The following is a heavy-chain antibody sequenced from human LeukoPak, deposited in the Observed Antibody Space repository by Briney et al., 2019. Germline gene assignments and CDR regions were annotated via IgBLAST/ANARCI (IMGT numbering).Heavy chain of an antibody. J-gene: IGHJ5*02. CDR1: GFTVSSNY. Sequence: GGSLRLSCAASGFTVSSNYMSWVRQAPGKGLEWVGRIKSKTDGGTTDYAAPVKGRFTISRDDSKNTLYLQMNSLKTEDTAVYYCTKGYSYGFWRWFDPWGQGTLVTVSS. V-gene: IGHV3-15*01. D-gene: IGHD5-18*01. CDR3: TKGYSYGFWRWFDP. CDR2: IKSKTDGGTT.